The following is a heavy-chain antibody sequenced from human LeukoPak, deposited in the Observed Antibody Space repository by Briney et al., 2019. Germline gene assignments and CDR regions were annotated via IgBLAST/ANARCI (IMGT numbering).Heavy chain of an antibody. Sequence: PGGSLRLSCAASGFTFSDYYMSWIRQAPGKGLEWVSYISSSGSTIYYADSVKGRFTISRDNAKNSLCLQMNSLRAEDTAVYYCARGWSLDIVVWNWFDPWGQGTLVTVSS. V-gene: IGHV3-11*01. CDR3: ARGWSLDIVVWNWFDP. CDR1: GFTFSDYY. CDR2: ISSSGSTI. D-gene: IGHD2-15*01. J-gene: IGHJ5*02.